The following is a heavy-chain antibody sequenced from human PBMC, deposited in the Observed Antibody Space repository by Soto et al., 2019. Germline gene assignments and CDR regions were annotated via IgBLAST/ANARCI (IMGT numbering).Heavy chain of an antibody. CDR3: AREYCSGGSCYSGYYYGMDV. CDR1: GYTFTGYY. Sequence: AAVKVSCKASGYTFTGYYMRWVRQAPGQGLEWMGWINPNSGNTNYAQKFQGWVTMTRDTSISTAYMELSRLRSDDTAVYYCAREYCSGGSCYSGYYYGMDVWGQGTTVTVS. CDR2: INPNSGNT. D-gene: IGHD2-15*01. V-gene: IGHV1-2*04. J-gene: IGHJ6*02.